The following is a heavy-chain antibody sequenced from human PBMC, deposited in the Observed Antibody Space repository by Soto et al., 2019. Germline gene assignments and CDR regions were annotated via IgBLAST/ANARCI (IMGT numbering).Heavy chain of an antibody. Sequence: QVQLVQSGAAVKKPGDSVKFSCRDYVFSLTGSYRHWRRQAPRRGREWMGWIKAHSGGTEYAQKLLGRVTLTRDTSITTAYLQLTSLTSEDTALYYCAKDITRQLAYWLDHWGQGTQVTVSS. D-gene: IGHD3-16*01. CDR1: VFSLTGSY. CDR2: IKAHSGGT. V-gene: IGHV1-2*02. J-gene: IGHJ5*02. CDR3: AKDITRQLAYWLDH.